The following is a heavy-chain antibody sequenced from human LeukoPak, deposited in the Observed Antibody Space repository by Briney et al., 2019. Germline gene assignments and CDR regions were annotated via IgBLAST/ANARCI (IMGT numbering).Heavy chain of an antibody. D-gene: IGHD4-23*01. V-gene: IGHV1-18*01. J-gene: IGHJ6*02. CDR3: ARDSKRNSRGAFYYYYGMDV. Sequence: ASVKVSCKASGYTFTSYGIIWVRQAPGQGLEWMGWISAYNGNTNYAQKLQGRVTMTTDTSTSTAYMELRSLRSDDTAVYYCARDSKRNSRGAFYYYYGMDVWGQGTTVTVS. CDR1: GYTFTSYG. CDR2: ISAYNGNT.